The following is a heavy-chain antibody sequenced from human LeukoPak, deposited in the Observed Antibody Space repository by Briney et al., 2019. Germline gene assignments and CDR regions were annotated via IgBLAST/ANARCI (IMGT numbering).Heavy chain of an antibody. CDR2: IFTSGST. V-gene: IGHV4-4*09. D-gene: IGHD6-13*01. CDR1: GGSISSYY. J-gene: IGHJ6*03. Sequence: SETLSLTCTVSGGSISSYYWSWIRQPPGKGLEWIGYIFTSGSTNYNPSLKSRVTISVDTSKNQFSLKLSSVTAADTAVYYCARQGEAAAGQEDYYYYYMGVWGKGTTVTVSS. CDR3: ARQGEAAAGQEDYYYYYMGV.